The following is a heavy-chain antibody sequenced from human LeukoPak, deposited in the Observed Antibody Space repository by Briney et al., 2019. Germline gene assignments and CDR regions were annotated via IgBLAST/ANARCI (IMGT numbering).Heavy chain of an antibody. J-gene: IGHJ4*02. Sequence: QLVESGGGLVKPGGSLRLSCAASGFTFSSYGMHWVRQAPGKGLEWVAFIRYDGSNKYYADSVKGRFTISRDNSKNTLYLQMNNLRSEDTAVYYCAKDERGYGSGYYGGGFDYWGQGTLVTVSS. D-gene: IGHD6-19*01. CDR1: GFTFSSYG. CDR3: AKDERGYGSGYYGGGFDY. CDR2: IRYDGSNK. V-gene: IGHV3-30*02.